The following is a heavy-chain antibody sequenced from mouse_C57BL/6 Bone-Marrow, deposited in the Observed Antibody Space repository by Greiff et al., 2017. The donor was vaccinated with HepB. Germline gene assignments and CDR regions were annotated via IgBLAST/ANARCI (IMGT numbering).Heavy chain of an antibody. CDR1: GFNIKDYY. D-gene: IGHD1-1*01. V-gene: IGHV14-2*01. CDR2: IDPEDGET. Sequence: EVMLVESGAELVKPGASVKLSCTASGFNIKDYYMHWVKQRTEQGLEWIGRIDPEDGETKYAPKFQGKATITADTSSNTAYLQLSSLTSEDTAVYYCARRSPLYYGSSIYAMDYWGQGTSVTVSS. CDR3: ARRSPLYYGSSIYAMDY. J-gene: IGHJ4*01.